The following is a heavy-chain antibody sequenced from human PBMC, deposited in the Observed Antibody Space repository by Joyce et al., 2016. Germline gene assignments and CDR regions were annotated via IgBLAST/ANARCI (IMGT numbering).Heavy chain of an antibody. V-gene: IGHV4-34*01. Sequence: QVQLQQWGAGLLKPSEALSLTCAVNGGSFSDYYWSWLRQPPGQGLQWIAEINHRGRTSYNPSLKSRVTISLDTSNNRFSLNLTSVTAADTAVYYCRAAVGKWGRDYWGQGTLVTVSS. CDR1: GGSFSDYY. CDR3: RAAVGKWGRDY. D-gene: IGHD1-26*01. CDR2: INHRGRT. J-gene: IGHJ4*02.